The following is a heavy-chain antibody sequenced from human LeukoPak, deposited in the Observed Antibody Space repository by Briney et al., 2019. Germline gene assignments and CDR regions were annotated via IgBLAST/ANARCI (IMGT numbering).Heavy chain of an antibody. V-gene: IGHV3-33*06. J-gene: IGHJ4*02. Sequence: PGGSLRLXCAASGFTFSSYGMHWVRLAPGKGLESVAVIWYDGSNKYYADSVKGRFTISRDNSKNTLYLQMNSLRAEDTAVYYCAKDQFSGGYSYGLFDYWGQGTLVTVSS. CDR2: IWYDGSNK. D-gene: IGHD5-18*01. CDR1: GFTFSSYG. CDR3: AKDQFSGGYSYGLFDY.